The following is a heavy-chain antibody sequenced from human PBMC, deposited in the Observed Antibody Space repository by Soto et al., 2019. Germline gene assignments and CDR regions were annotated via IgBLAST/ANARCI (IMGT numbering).Heavy chain of an antibody. D-gene: IGHD2-2*01. CDR1: GFTFSGYY. V-gene: IGHV3-11*01. Sequence: GGSLRLSCAASGFTFSGYYMSWIRQAPGKGLEWISYISSSGSTIYYADSVKGRFTISRDNAKNSLYLQMNSLRAEDTVVYYCARGALVPAAIFNWGQGTLVTVSS. CDR3: ARGALVPAAIFN. J-gene: IGHJ4*02. CDR2: ISSSGSTI.